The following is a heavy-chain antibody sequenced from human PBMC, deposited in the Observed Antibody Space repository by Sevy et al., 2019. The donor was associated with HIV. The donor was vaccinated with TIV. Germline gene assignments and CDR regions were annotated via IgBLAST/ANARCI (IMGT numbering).Heavy chain of an antibody. Sequence: GGSLRLSCAASGFTVSSNYMSWVRQAPGKRLEWVSVIYSGGSTYYEDSLKGRFTISRDNSKNTLYLQMNSLRAEDTAVYYCARARAFDIWGQGTMVTVSS. CDR1: GFTVSSNY. CDR2: IYSGGST. V-gene: IGHV3-53*01. J-gene: IGHJ3*02. CDR3: ARARAFDI.